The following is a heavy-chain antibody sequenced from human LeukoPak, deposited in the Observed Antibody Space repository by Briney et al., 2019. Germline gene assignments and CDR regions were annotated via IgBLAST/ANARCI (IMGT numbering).Heavy chain of an antibody. CDR3: ARPDCSGSDCKLLPY. V-gene: IGHV5-10-1*01. J-gene: IGHJ4*02. Sequence: GESLRISCKGSGYRFTNYWINWVRLVPGKGVEWMGRIDPSNYYIHYSPSFQGHVPISVAQSIPTAYLQSNNLKASTTAMSRSARPDCSGSDCKLLPYWGQGTLVTVSS. CDR1: GYRFTNYW. CDR2: IDPSNYYI. D-gene: IGHD2-21*02.